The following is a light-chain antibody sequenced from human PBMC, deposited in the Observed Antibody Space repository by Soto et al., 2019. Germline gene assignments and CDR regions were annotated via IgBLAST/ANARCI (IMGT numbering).Light chain of an antibody. CDR2: GAS. CDR3: QQYGSSPWT. V-gene: IGKV3-20*01. Sequence: ESVLTQAAGTLSLYTGERATLSCRASQSVSSSYLAWYQQKPGQAPRPLIYGASSRAIGIPDRFSGSGSGTDFTLTISRLEPEDFAVYYCQQYGSSPWTFGQGTKVDIK. CDR1: QSVSSSY. J-gene: IGKJ1*01.